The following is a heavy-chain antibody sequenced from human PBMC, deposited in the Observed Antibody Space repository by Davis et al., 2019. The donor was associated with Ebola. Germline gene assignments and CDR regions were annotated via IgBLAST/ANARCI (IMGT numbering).Heavy chain of an antibody. Sequence: GESLKISCAASGFTVSTNYMSWVRQAPGKGLEWVSAISGSGGSTYYADSVKGRFTISRDNSKNTLYLQMNSLRAEDTAVYYCARVLNYDFWSAPGYWGQGTLVTVSS. V-gene: IGHV3-23*01. J-gene: IGHJ4*02. CDR1: GFTVSTNY. D-gene: IGHD3-3*01. CDR3: ARVLNYDFWSAPGY. CDR2: ISGSGGST.